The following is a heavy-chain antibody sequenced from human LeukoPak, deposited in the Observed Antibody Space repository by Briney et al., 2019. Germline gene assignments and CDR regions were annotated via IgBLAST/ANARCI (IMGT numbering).Heavy chain of an antibody. Sequence: SVKVSCKASGGTFSSYAISWVRQAPGQGPEWMGGIIPIFGTANYAQKFQGRVTITADESTSTAYMELSSLRSEDTAVYYCARETYSGSYSLDYWGQGTLVTVSS. CDR3: ARETYSGSYSLDY. CDR1: GGTFSSYA. D-gene: IGHD1-26*01. V-gene: IGHV1-69*13. J-gene: IGHJ4*02. CDR2: IIPIFGTA.